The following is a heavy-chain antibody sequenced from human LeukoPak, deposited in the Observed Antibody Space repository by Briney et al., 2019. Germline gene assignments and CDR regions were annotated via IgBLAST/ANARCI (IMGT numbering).Heavy chain of an antibody. CDR3: ARDSSAMDGSLAFDT. Sequence: SETLSLTCTVSGGSINSNSYYWGWIRQPPGKGLEWIGSIYYSGSTYYNPSLKSRVTISVDTSKNQFSLKLSSVTAADTAVYYCARDSSAMDGSLAFDTWGQGTMVTVSS. D-gene: IGHD5-18*01. J-gene: IGHJ3*02. V-gene: IGHV4-39*07. CDR1: GGSINSNSYY. CDR2: IYYSGST.